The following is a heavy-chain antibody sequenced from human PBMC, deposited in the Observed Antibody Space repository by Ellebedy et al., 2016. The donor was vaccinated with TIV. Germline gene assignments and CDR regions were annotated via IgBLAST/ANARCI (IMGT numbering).Heavy chain of an antibody. D-gene: IGHD6-19*01. CDR1: GGTFSDFN. CDR2: FIPMFGTT. Sequence: AASVKVSCKVSGGTFSDFNFNWVRQSPGHGLEWMAAFIPMFGTTNYAQKFQGRVTLTADESTSTVYMELSDLKSDDTAVFYCATKSVAEPGRIHWYFDVWGRGTLVTVSS. J-gene: IGHJ2*01. CDR3: ATKSVAEPGRIHWYFDV. V-gene: IGHV1-69*13.